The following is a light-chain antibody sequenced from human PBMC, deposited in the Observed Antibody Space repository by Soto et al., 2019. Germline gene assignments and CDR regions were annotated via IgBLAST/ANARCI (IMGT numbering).Light chain of an antibody. V-gene: IGLV2-14*01. CDR1: SSDVGGFEY. J-gene: IGLJ1*01. CDR2: EVS. Sequence: QSVLTQSASVSGFPGQSITISCTGSSSDVGGFEYVSWYQQHPGKAPKLIIYEVSYRPSGISNRFSGSKSGNTASLTISGLQADDEADYHCSSYASGSTRYVFGTGTKLTVL. CDR3: SSYASGSTRYV.